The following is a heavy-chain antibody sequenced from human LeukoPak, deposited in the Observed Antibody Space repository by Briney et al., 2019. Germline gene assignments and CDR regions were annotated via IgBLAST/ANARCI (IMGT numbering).Heavy chain of an antibody. CDR3: ARGVLIFGYSSSWYYFDY. CDR2: IYYSGST. J-gene: IGHJ4*02. D-gene: IGHD6-13*01. CDR1: GGSISSGGYY. Sequence: SETLSLTCTVSGGSISSGGYYWGWIRQPPGKGLEWIGSIYYSGSTYYNPSLKSRVTISVDTSKNQFSLKLSSVTAADTAVYYCARGVLIFGYSSSWYYFDYWGQGTLVTVSS. V-gene: IGHV4-39*07.